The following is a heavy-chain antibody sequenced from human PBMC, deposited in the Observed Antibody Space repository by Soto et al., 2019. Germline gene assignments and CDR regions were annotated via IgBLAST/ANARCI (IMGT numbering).Heavy chain of an antibody. Sequence: QVQLVQSGAEVKKPGSSVKVSCKASGGTFSSYAISWVRQAPGQGLEWMGGIIPIFGTANYAQKFQGRVTITADESTSTAYMELRSLRSEDTAVYYCARGEGYCSGGSCYSDYYYGMDVWGQGTTVTVSS. CDR2: IIPIFGTA. CDR1: GGTFSSYA. CDR3: ARGEGYCSGGSCYSDYYYGMDV. D-gene: IGHD2-15*01. V-gene: IGHV1-69*12. J-gene: IGHJ6*02.